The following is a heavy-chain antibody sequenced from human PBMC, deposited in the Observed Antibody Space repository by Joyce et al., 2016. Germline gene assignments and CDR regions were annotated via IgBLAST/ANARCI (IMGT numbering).Heavy chain of an antibody. CDR2: IYHSGST. CDR1: GGSIIRDPW. V-gene: IGHV4-4*02. J-gene: IGHJ4*02. D-gene: IGHD2-21*01. Sequence: QVKLQESGPGLVKPSGTLSLTCAVSGGSIIRDPWWNWFRQPPGKGLEWIGEIYHSGSTNYNPSLESRVTISVDKSKNQFSLSLTSVTAADTAVYYCARLGNDCGGDCYVDYWGQGALVTVSS. CDR3: ARLGNDCGGDCYVDY.